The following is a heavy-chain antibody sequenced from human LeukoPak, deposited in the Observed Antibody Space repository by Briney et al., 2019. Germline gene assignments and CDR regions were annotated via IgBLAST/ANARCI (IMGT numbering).Heavy chain of an antibody. D-gene: IGHD1-14*01. Sequence: PGGSLRLSCAASGFTFSSHAMHWVRQAPGKGLEWVAIVSDDGSKKYYADSVKGRFTISRDNSNNMLYLQMNSLRAEDTAVYYCAKDYNRGSPLYYFDSWGQGTPVTVSS. CDR2: VSDDGSKK. J-gene: IGHJ4*02. CDR1: GFTFSSHA. CDR3: AKDYNRGSPLYYFDS. V-gene: IGHV3-30*18.